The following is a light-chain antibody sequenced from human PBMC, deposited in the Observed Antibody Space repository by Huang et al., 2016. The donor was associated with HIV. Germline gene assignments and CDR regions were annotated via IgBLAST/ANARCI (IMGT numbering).Light chain of an antibody. CDR1: QDISNY. CDR3: QHFDNLALT. V-gene: IGKV1-33*01. Sequence: DIQMTQSPSSLSASVGDRVTITCQASQDISNYLNWYQQKPGKAPNPLIYDASKLETGVPSRFSGSGSGTDFTFTISSLQPEDIATYYCQHFDNLALTFGGGTKVQIK. CDR2: DAS. J-gene: IGKJ4*01.